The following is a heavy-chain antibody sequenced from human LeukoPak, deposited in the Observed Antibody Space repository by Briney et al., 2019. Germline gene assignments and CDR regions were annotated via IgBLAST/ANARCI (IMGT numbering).Heavy chain of an antibody. CDR1: GFTFSSYA. D-gene: IGHD3-22*01. Sequence: PGGSLRLSCAASGFTFSSYAMHWVRQAPGKGLEWVAVISYDGSNKYYADSVKGRFTISRDNSKNTLYLQMNSLRAEDTAVYYCAKTRGLDYYDSSGHHDAFDIWSQGTMVTVSS. J-gene: IGHJ3*02. V-gene: IGHV3-30-3*02. CDR3: AKTRGLDYYDSSGHHDAFDI. CDR2: ISYDGSNK.